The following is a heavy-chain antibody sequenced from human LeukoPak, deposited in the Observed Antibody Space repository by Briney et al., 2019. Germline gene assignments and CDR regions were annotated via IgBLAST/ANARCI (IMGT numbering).Heavy chain of an antibody. D-gene: IGHD6-13*01. CDR1: GVTFSSYA. CDR3: AKQSAGSAAWYSLHYDF. J-gene: IGHJ4*02. V-gene: IGHV3-23*01. CDR2: VDGGGGGT. Sequence: GGSLRLSCAASGVTFSSYAMTWVRQAPGRGLEWVSSVDGGGGGTYYANSVKGRFTISRDNYKDTLYLQMNGLRAEDTAVYFCAKQSAGSAAWYSLHYDFWGQGTLVTVSS.